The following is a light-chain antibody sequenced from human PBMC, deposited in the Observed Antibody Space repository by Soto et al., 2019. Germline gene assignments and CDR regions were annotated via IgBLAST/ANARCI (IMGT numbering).Light chain of an antibody. V-gene: IGKV3-11*01. CDR2: RAS. CDR3: QQRSNWPIT. J-gene: IGKJ5*01. Sequence: EIVLTQSPVTLSVSPGESATLSCRAGQTIYSNVAWYQQRPGQAPRLLIYRASTRATGVPARFSGSGSGTDFTLTISSLEPEDFAVYYCQQRSNWPITFGQGTRLEIK. CDR1: QTIYSN.